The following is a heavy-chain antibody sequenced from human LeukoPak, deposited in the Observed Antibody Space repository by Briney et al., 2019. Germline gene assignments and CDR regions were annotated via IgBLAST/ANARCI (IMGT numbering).Heavy chain of an antibody. CDR1: GYTFTSYG. J-gene: IGHJ3*02. D-gene: IGHD5-12*01. CDR2: ISAYNGNT. V-gene: IGHV1-18*01. CDR3: AVATILDAFDI. Sequence: ASVKVSCKASGYTFTSYGISWVRQAPGQGLEWMGWISAYNGNTNYAQKLRGRVTMTTDTSTSTAYMELRSLRSDDTAVYYCAVATILDAFDIWGQETMVTVSS.